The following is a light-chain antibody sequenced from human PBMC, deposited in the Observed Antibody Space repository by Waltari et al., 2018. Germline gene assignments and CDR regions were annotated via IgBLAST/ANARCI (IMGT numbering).Light chain of an antibody. Sequence: TQSPSTLSASVGDRVTITCRASESISSYLAWYQQKPGKAPKLLIYKAFTLESGVPSRFSGGRSGADFTLTISSLQPDDFATYYCQQYRNYSPLTFGGGTRVEIE. CDR3: QQYRNYSPLT. J-gene: IGKJ4*01. CDR1: ESISSY. V-gene: IGKV1-5*03. CDR2: KAF.